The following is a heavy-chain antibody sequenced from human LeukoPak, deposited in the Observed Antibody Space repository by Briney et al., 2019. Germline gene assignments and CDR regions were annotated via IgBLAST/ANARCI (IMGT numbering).Heavy chain of an antibody. CDR1: GFTFSSYA. Sequence: GGSLRLSCAASGFTFSSYAMSWVRQAPGKGLEWVSAISASGGDTYYADSVKGRFTISRDNSKNTLYLQMNSLRAEDTALYYCAKDPRFGVVTPPYNWFDPWGQGTLVTVSS. D-gene: IGHD3-3*01. J-gene: IGHJ5*02. V-gene: IGHV3-23*01. CDR3: AKDPRFGVVTPPYNWFDP. CDR2: ISASGGDT.